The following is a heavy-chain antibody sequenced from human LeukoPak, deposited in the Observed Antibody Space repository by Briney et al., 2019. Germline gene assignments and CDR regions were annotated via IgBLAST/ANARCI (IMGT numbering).Heavy chain of an antibody. Sequence: SETLSLTCTVSGGSISSGGYYWSWIRQHPGKGLEWIGYIYYSGSTYYNPSLESRVTISVDTSKNQFSLKLSSVTAADTAVYYCARIDYDILTGYYESVLQNWFDPWGQGTLVTVSS. CDR2: IYYSGST. CDR3: ARIDYDILTGYYESVLQNWFDP. CDR1: GGSISSGGYY. V-gene: IGHV4-31*03. J-gene: IGHJ5*02. D-gene: IGHD3-9*01.